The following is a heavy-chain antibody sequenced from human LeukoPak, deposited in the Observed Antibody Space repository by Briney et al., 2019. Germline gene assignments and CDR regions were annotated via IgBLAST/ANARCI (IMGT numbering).Heavy chain of an antibody. D-gene: IGHD3-10*01. CDR3: ARDYYGSGSYFGY. Sequence: SETLSLTCTLSGGSISSGGYYWSWIRQHPGKGLEWIGYIYYSGSTYYNPSLKSRVTIPVDTSKTQFSLKLSSVTDAGTAVYYCARDYYGSGSYFGYWGQGTLVTVSS. V-gene: IGHV4-31*03. CDR2: IYYSGST. J-gene: IGHJ4*02. CDR1: GGSISSGGYY.